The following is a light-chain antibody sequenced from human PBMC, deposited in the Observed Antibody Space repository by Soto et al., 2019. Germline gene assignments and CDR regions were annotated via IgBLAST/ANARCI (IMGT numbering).Light chain of an antibody. V-gene: IGKV3-15*01. J-gene: IGKJ4*01. CDR2: GAS. CDR3: QQYDNWPLT. CDR1: QSVSSN. Sequence: EIVMTQSPATLSVSPGERATLSFRASQSVSSNLAWYQQKPGQAPRFLIYGASTRATGIPARFSGSGSGTEFTLTISSLQSEHFAVYYCQQYDNWPLTFGGGTKVDIK.